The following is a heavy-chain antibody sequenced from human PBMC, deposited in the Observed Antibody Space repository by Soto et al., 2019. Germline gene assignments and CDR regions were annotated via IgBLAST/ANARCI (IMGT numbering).Heavy chain of an antibody. CDR2: TRHDGSNT. V-gene: IGHV3-33*01. Sequence: SLRLSCAASGFTFSGYGMHWVRQAPGKGLEWVAVTRHDGSNTYYADSVRGRFTISRDNSNKMLYLQMNSLRAEDTAVYYCARDGVGTTTYFGYFHSWGQGTLVSASS. CDR1: GFTFSGYG. J-gene: IGHJ4*02. CDR3: ARDGVGTTTYFGYFHS. D-gene: IGHD1-26*01.